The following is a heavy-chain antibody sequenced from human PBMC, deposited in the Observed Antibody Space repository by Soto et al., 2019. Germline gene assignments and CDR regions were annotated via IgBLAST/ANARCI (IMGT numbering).Heavy chain of an antibody. D-gene: IGHD3-3*01. CDR3: ARVTTTGGSGPDFWSGALI. CDR2: ITSSSSNI. Sequence: GRSLKISCAASGFTFSTYSLNWVRQAPGKGLEWVSSITSSSSNIYYADSVKGRFTISRDNAKNSLYLQMNSLRAEDTAVYYCARVTTTGGSGPDFWSGALIWGQGTMVTVSS. J-gene: IGHJ3*02. V-gene: IGHV3-21*01. CDR1: GFTFSTYS.